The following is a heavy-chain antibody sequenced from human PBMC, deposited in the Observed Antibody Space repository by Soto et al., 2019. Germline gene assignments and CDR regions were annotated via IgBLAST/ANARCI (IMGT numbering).Heavy chain of an antibody. CDR3: TRPGYDFWSGYYTGDY. D-gene: IGHD3-3*01. V-gene: IGHV3-73*01. CDR1: GFTFSGSA. Sequence: GGSLRLSCAASGFTFSGSAMHWVRQASGKGLEWVGRIRSKANSYATAYAASVKGRFTISRDDSKNTAYLQMNSLKTEDTAVYYCTRPGYDFWSGYYTGDYWGQGTLVTVS. J-gene: IGHJ4*02. CDR2: IRSKANSYAT.